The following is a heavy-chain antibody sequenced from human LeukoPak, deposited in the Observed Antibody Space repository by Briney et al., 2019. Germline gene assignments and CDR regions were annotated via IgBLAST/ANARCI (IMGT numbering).Heavy chain of an antibody. Sequence: SQTLSLTCTVSGGSISSGDYYWSWIRQPPGKGLEWIGYIYYSGSTNYNPSLKSRVTISVDTSKNQFSLKLSSVTAADTAVYYCARGDYYDSKYFDCWGQGTLVTVSS. CDR2: IYYSGST. V-gene: IGHV4-30-4*01. CDR3: ARGDYYDSKYFDC. J-gene: IGHJ4*02. CDR1: GGSISSGDYY. D-gene: IGHD3-22*01.